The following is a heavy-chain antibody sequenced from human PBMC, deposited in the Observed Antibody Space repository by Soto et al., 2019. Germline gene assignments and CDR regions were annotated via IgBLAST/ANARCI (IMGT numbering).Heavy chain of an antibody. V-gene: IGHV4-34*01. J-gene: IGHJ5*02. D-gene: IGHD2-15*01. CDR1: GGSFSGYY. CDR3: ARAFVVVVVAGTSWFDP. Sequence: SETLSLTCAVYGGSFSGYYWSWIRQPPGKGLEWIGEINHSGSTNYNPSLKSRVTISVDTSKNQFSLKLSSVTAADTAVYYCARAFVVVVVAGTSWFDPWGQGTLVTVSS. CDR2: INHSGST.